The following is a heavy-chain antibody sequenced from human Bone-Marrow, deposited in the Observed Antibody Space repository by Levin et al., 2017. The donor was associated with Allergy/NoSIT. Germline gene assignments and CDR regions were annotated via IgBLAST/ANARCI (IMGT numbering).Heavy chain of an antibody. J-gene: IGHJ4*02. D-gene: IGHD6-13*01. V-gene: IGHV6-1*01. CDR1: GDRVSSTSAA. Sequence: SQTLSLTCAISGDRVSSTSAAWNWIRQSPSRGLEWLGRTYYRSKWYNDYAVSVKSRITINPDTSKNQFSLQLNSVTPEDTAVYYCARDPRPGIAAAGHFDYWGQGTLVTVSS. CDR2: TYYRSKWYN. CDR3: ARDPRPGIAAAGHFDY.